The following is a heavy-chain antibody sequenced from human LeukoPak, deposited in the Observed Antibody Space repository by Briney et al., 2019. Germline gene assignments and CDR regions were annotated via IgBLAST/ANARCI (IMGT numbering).Heavy chain of an antibody. CDR2: IYYSGST. Sequence: SETLSLTCTVSGGSISSYYWSWIRQPPGKGLEWIGYIYYSGSTNYKPSLKSRVTISVDTSKNQFSLRLSSVTAADTAVYYCARGGYYGSGNDFRFDPWGQGTLVTVSS. CDR1: GGSISSYY. V-gene: IGHV4-59*01. J-gene: IGHJ5*02. D-gene: IGHD3-10*01. CDR3: ARGGYYGSGNDFRFDP.